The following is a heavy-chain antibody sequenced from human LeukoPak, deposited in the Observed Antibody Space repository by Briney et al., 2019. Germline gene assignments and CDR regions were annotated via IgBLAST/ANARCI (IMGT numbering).Heavy chain of an antibody. J-gene: IGHJ4*02. CDR1: GGSISSYY. CDR2: IYTSGST. V-gene: IGHV4-4*07. Sequence: SETLSLTCTVSGGSISSYYWSWIRQPAGKGLEWVGRIYTSGSTNYNPSLKSRVTMSVDTSKNQFSLKLSSATAADTAVYYCARGRYCSSTSCYYRIAYYFDYWGQGTLVTVSS. CDR3: ARGRYCSSTSCYYRIAYYFDY. D-gene: IGHD2-2*01.